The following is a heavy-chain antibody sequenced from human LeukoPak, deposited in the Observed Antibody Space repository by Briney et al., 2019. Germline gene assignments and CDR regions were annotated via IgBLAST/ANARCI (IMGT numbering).Heavy chain of an antibody. CDR1: GFTVSSNY. Sequence: GGSLRLSCAASGFTVSSNYMSWVRQAPGKGLEWVSVIYSGGSTYYADSVKGRFTISRDNSKNTLYLQMNSLRAEDTAVYYCARDPGDYDSSGYYYSRYYYYGMDVWGQGTTVTVSS. J-gene: IGHJ6*02. CDR3: ARDPGDYDSSGYYYSRYYYYGMDV. D-gene: IGHD3-22*01. CDR2: IYSGGST. V-gene: IGHV3-53*01.